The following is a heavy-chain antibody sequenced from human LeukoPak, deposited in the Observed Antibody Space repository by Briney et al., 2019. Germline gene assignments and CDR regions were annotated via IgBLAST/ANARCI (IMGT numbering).Heavy chain of an antibody. CDR1: GDSISPFY. D-gene: IGHD6-19*01. CDR2: IYYSGST. CDR3: ARKYSKGWYEGYAFDI. J-gene: IGHJ3*02. V-gene: IGHV4-59*01. Sequence: SETLSLTCVVSGDSISPFYWSWIRQPPGKGLEWIGYIYYSGSTNYNPSLKSRVIILVDTSKNQISLKLSSVTAADTAVYYCARKYSKGWYEGYAFDIWGQGPTVTVSP.